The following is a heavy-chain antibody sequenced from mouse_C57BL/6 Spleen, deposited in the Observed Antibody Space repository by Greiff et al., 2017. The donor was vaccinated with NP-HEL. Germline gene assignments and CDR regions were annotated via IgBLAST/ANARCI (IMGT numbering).Heavy chain of an antibody. CDR2: IDPSDSYT. D-gene: IGHD2-5*01. CDR1: GYTFTSYW. Sequence: QVQLQQPGAELVRPGTSVKLSCKASGYTFTSYWMHWVKQRPGQGLEWIGVIDPSDSYTNYNQKFKGKATLTVDTSSSTAYMQLSSLTSEDSAVYYCARSGSNYVSYYFDYWGQGTTLTVSS. V-gene: IGHV1-59*01. J-gene: IGHJ2*01. CDR3: ARSGSNYVSYYFDY.